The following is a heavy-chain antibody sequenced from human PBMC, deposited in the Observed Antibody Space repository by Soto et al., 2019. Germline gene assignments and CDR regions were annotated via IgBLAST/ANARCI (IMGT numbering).Heavy chain of an antibody. J-gene: IGHJ4*02. CDR2: IWYDGSNK. Sequence: QVQLVESGGGVVQPGRSLRLSCAASGFTFSSYGMHGVRQAPGKGREWVAVIWYDGSNKYYADSVKGRFTISRDNSKNTLYLQMNSLRAEDTAVYYCARAGGSGWLLVWYFDYWGQGTLVTVSS. D-gene: IGHD6-19*01. CDR1: GFTFSSYG. CDR3: ARAGGSGWLLVWYFDY. V-gene: IGHV3-33*01.